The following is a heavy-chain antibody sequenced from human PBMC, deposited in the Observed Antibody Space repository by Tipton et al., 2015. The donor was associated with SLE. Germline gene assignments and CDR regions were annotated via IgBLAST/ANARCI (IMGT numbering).Heavy chain of an antibody. J-gene: IGHJ4*02. CDR3: ARDTGAIDY. Sequence: SLRLSCAASGFTFRTYAMAWVRQSPGKGLEWVSLISGGGGSTHYADSVRGRFTISRDNSKNTLSLQLNTLRADDTAIYHCARDTGAIDYWGQGTLVTVSS. CDR2: ISGGGGST. CDR1: GFTFRTYA. V-gene: IGHV3-23*01.